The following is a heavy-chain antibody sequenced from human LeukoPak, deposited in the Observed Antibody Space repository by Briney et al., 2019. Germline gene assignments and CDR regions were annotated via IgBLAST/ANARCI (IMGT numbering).Heavy chain of an antibody. CDR2: ISYDGSKK. Sequence: PGGSLRLSCAASGFTFSSYGMHWVRQAPGKGLEWVAVISYDGSKKYYADSVKGRFTISRDNSKNTLYLQMNSLRAEDTAVYYCARDRESRYDFTYFWYFDYWGQGTLVTVSS. J-gene: IGHJ4*02. D-gene: IGHD3-3*01. V-gene: IGHV3-30*19. CDR3: ARDRESRYDFTYFWYFDY. CDR1: GFTFSSYG.